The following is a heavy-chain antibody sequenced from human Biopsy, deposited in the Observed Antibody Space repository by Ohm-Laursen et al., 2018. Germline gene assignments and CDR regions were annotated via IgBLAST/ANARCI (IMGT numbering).Heavy chain of an antibody. CDR1: GYDFLDFH. CDR2: INPHTGVT. V-gene: IGHV1-2*05. CDR3: ARPSGGVSTIGFDP. Sequence: ASVKVSCKASGYDFLDFHIHWVRQVPGQGLEWIGHINPHTGVTKYAQKFLDRITMTGDTSISTAYMDLSRLTSADTGIYYCARPSGGVSTIGFDPWGQGTLVVVSS. J-gene: IGHJ5*02. D-gene: IGHD5/OR15-5a*01.